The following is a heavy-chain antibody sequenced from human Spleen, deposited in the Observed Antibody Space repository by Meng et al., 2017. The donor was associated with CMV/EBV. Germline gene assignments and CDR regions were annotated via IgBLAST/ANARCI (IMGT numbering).Heavy chain of an antibody. CDR3: AREGDSGTYQY. Sequence: QVQLVQSGAEVKKPGASVKVSCKASGYTFTWYAMNWVRQAPGQGLEWMGWIDTDTGNPTYAQGFTGRFVFSLDTSVNTAYLQISSLKAEDTAVYYCAREGDSGTYQYWGQGTLVTVSS. V-gene: IGHV7-4-1*02. CDR1: GYTFTWYA. J-gene: IGHJ4*02. CDR2: IDTDTGNP. D-gene: IGHD1-26*01.